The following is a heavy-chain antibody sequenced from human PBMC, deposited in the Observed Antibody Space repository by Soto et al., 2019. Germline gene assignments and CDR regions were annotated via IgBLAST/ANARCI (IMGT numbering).Heavy chain of an antibody. CDR3: ASWYCSGGSCFDRYYYYGMDV. Sequence: QVQLVQSGAEVKKPGSSVKVSCKASGGTFSSYAISWVRQAPGQGLEWMGGIIPIFGTANYAQKFQGRVTLTADDSTSTAYMELSSLRSEDTAVYYCASWYCSGGSCFDRYYYYGMDVWGRGTTVTVSS. V-gene: IGHV1-69*01. CDR1: GGTFSSYA. CDR2: IIPIFGTA. J-gene: IGHJ6*02. D-gene: IGHD2-15*01.